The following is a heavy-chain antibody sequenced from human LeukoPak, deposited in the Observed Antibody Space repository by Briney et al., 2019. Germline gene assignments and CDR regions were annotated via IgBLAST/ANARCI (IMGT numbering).Heavy chain of an antibody. CDR3: ATGVVVAASNWFDP. J-gene: IGHJ5*02. CDR1: GYTLTELS. V-gene: IGHV1-24*01. CDR2: FDPEDGET. D-gene: IGHD2-15*01. Sequence: ASVKVSCKVSGYTLTELSMHWVRQAPGKGLEWMGCFDPEDGETNYAQKFQGRVTMTEDTSTDTAYMELSSLRSEDTAVYYCATGVVVAASNWFDPWGQGTLVTVSS.